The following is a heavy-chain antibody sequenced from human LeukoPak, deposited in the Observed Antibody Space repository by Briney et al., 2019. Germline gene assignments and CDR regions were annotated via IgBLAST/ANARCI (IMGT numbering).Heavy chain of an antibody. CDR2: IYYSGST. V-gene: IGHV4-59*01. CDR3: ARGSGWYFY. D-gene: IGHD6-19*01. CDR1: GGSISSYY. Sequence: SETLSLTCTVSGGSISSYYWSWIRQPPGKGLEWIGYIYYSGSTNYNPSLKSRVTISVDTSKNQFSLKLSSVTAEDTAVYFCARGSGWYFYWGQGTLVTVSS. J-gene: IGHJ4*02.